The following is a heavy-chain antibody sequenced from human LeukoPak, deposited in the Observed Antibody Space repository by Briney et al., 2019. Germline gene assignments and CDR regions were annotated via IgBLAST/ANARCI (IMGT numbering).Heavy chain of an antibody. V-gene: IGHV4-39*01. CDR2: MPFSGST. J-gene: IGHJ4*03. D-gene: IGHD1-26*01. CDR3: ARFSGSYFDY. Sequence: SGTLCLSCAVSGDSFSRTGYFWGWIRQPPGKGLEWIGSMPFSGSTYYNPTLKSRVSISVDKTKNQFSPNMRSVAAADTAVYYSARFSGSYFDYWGQGPVVTASS. CDR1: GDSFSRTGYF.